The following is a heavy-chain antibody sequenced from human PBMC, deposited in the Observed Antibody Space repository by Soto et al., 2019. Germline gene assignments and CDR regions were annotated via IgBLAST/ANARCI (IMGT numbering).Heavy chain of an antibody. CDR2: IYYSGST. D-gene: IGHD3-22*01. Sequence: PSETLSLTCAVSGVSINSNYFWGWIRQTPGRGLEWVGYIYYSGSTYYNPSLKSRVTISVDTSKNQFSLKLSSVTAADTAVYYCARHYNYYDLNWFDPWGQGTLVTVSS. V-gene: IGHV4-30-4*08. CDR3: ARHYNYYDLNWFDP. J-gene: IGHJ5*02. CDR1: GVSINSNYF.